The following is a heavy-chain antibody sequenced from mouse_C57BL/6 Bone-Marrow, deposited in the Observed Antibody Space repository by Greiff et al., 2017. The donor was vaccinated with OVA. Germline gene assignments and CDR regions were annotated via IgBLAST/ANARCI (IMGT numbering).Heavy chain of an antibody. Sequence: EVQLQQSGPELVKPGASVKISCKASGYTFTDYYMNWVKQSPGQSLEWIGDINPNNGGTSYNQKFKGKATLTVDKSSSTAYMELRSLTSEDSAVYYCARRDSYAMDYWGQGTTVTVSS. J-gene: IGHJ4*01. CDR1: GYTFTDYY. V-gene: IGHV1-26*01. CDR2: INPNNGGT. CDR3: ARRDSYAMDY.